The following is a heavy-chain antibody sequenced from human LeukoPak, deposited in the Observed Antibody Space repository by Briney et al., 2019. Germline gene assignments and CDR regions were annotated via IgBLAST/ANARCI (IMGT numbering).Heavy chain of an antibody. CDR2: ISSSSSYI. J-gene: IGHJ6*02. CDR3: ARVGCSSTSCQYGMDV. V-gene: IGHV3-21*01. Sequence: TGGSLRLSCAASGFTFSSYSMNWVRQVPGKGLEWVSSISSSSSYIYYADSVKGRFTISRDNAKNSLYLQMNRLRAEDTAVYYCARVGCSSTSCQYGMDVWGQGTTVTVSS. CDR1: GFTFSSYS. D-gene: IGHD2-2*01.